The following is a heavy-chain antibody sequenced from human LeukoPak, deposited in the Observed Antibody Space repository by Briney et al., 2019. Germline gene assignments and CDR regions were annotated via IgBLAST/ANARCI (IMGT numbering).Heavy chain of an antibody. CDR3: ARGASPYSSGWYLNPYFDY. CDR1: GFDFSTYS. V-gene: IGHV3-21*04. CDR2: ISGSSSYK. Sequence: GGSLRLSCEVSGFDFSTYSMNWVRQAPGKGLEWVSSISGSSSYKFYADSVKGRFTISRDDAKNSLYLQMNSLRAEDTALYNCARGASPYSSGWYLNPYFDYWGQGTLVIVSS. D-gene: IGHD6-19*01. J-gene: IGHJ4*02.